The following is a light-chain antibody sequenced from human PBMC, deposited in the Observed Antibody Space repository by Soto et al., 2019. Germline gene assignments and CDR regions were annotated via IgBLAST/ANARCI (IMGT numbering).Light chain of an antibody. J-gene: IGKJ5*01. CDR3: QQYGTSPIT. Sequence: EIVLTQSPGTLSLSPGERATLSCRASQSVTSSYLAWYQQTPGQAPRLLIYGASTRAAGIPDRFSGSGSGTDFTLTISRLEPEDFAVYYCQQYGTSPITFGQGTRLEIK. CDR1: QSVTSSY. V-gene: IGKV3-20*01. CDR2: GAS.